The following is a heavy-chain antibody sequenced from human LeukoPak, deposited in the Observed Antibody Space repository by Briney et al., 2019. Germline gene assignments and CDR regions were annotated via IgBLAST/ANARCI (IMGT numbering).Heavy chain of an antibody. V-gene: IGHV1-2*02. CDR1: GYTFTGYY. Sequence: GASVKVSCKASGYTFTGYYMHWVRQAPGQGLEWMGWINPNSGGTNYAQKFQGRVTMTRDTSISTAYMELSRLRSDDTAVYYCARVFSTNYYDNRGWFDPWGQGTLVTVSS. CDR2: INPNSGGT. D-gene: IGHD3-22*01. CDR3: ARVFSTNYYDNRGWFDP. J-gene: IGHJ5*02.